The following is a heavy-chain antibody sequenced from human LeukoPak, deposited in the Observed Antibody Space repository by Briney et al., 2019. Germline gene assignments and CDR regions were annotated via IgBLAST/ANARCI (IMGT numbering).Heavy chain of an antibody. D-gene: IGHD6-13*01. CDR3: ARDNPSSSWSYYYYGMDV. CDR2: IYTSGST. J-gene: IGHJ6*02. CDR1: GGSVSSYY. Sequence: PSETLSLTCTVSGGSVSSYYWSWIRQPAGKGLEWIGRIYTSGSTNYNPSLKGRVTMSVDTSKNQFSLKLSSVTAADTAVYYCARDNPSSSWSYYYYGMDVWGQGTTVTVSS. V-gene: IGHV4-4*07.